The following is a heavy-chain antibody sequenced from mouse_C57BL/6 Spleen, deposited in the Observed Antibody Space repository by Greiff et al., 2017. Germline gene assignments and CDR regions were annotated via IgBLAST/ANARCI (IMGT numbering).Heavy chain of an antibody. V-gene: IGHV1-22*01. CDR3: AREGFQYYFDY. CDR1: GYTFTDYN. J-gene: IGHJ2*01. D-gene: IGHD3-3*01. Sequence: EVQLQQSGPELVKPGASVKMSCKASGYTFTDYNMHWVTQSHGKSLEWIGYINPNNGGTSYNQKFKGKATLTVNKSSSTVYMELRSLTSEDSAVYYCAREGFQYYFDYWGQGTTPTVSS. CDR2: INPNNGGT.